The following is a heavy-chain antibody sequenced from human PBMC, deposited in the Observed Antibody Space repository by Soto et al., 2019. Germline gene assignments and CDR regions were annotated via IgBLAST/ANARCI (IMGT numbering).Heavy chain of an antibody. D-gene: IGHD3-3*01. V-gene: IGHV1-18*01. CDR1: GYTFTSYG. Sequence: GASVKVSCKASGYTFTSYGISWVRQAPGQGLEWMGWISAYNGNTNYAQKLQGRVTMTTDTSTSTAYMELRSLRSDDTAVYYCARGNKYYDFWSGYWSSYYYYYMDVWGKGTTVTVSS. CDR3: ARGNKYYDFWSGYWSSYYYYYMDV. CDR2: ISAYNGNT. J-gene: IGHJ6*03.